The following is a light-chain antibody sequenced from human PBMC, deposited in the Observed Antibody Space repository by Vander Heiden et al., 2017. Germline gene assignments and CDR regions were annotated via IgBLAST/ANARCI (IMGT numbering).Light chain of an antibody. CDR3: QTADSSGTWV. CDR1: ALPKQY. CDR2: KDS. Sequence: SYALTPPPSVSVSPGQTARITCSGDALPKQYAYWYQQKPGQAPVLGIYKDSERPAGIPERFSGSSAGTTVTLTIRGVQAEGGADYYCQTADSSGTWVFGGGTKLTVL. J-gene: IGLJ3*02. V-gene: IGLV3-25*03.